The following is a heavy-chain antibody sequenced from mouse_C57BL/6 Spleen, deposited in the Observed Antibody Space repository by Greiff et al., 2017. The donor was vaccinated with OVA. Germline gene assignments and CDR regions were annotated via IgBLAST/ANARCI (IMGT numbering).Heavy chain of an antibody. Sequence: QVQLQQSGAELVKPGASVKLSCKASGYTFTSYWMHWVKQRPGQGLEWIGMIHPNSGSTNYNEKFKSKATLTVDKSSSTAYMQLSSLTSEDSAVYYCARRTIVTKGVDYWGQGTTLTVSS. V-gene: IGHV1-64*01. D-gene: IGHD2-5*01. CDR1: GYTFTSYW. CDR2: IHPNSGST. CDR3: ARRTIVTKGVDY. J-gene: IGHJ2*01.